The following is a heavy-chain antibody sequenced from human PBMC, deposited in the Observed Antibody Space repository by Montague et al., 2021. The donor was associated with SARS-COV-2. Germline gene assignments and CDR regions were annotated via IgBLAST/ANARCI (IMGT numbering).Heavy chain of an antibody. D-gene: IGHD2-21*02. V-gene: IGHV4-34*01. J-gene: IGHJ6*02. Sequence: SETLSLTCAVYGGSLSGYYWSWIRQPPGEGREGIAEISHSGSTSYNPSLKSRVTISVDTSKNQFSLKLSSAPAADTAVYYCARVPYRLLFVPRYYGMDVWGQGTTVTVSS. CDR3: ARVPYRLLFVPRYYGMDV. CDR1: GGSLSGYY. CDR2: ISHSGST.